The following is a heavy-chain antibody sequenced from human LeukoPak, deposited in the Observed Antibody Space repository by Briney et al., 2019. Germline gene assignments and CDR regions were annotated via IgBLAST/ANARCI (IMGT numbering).Heavy chain of an antibody. CDR3: ARDRGLARYCSSSCFDY. CDR1: GYTFTGYY. J-gene: IGHJ4*02. D-gene: IGHD2-2*01. Sequence: ASLKVSCKASGYTFTGYYMHWVRQAPGQGLEWMGWINPHSGGTNYVQKFQGRVTMTRDTSISTAYMELSRLRSDDTAVYYCARDRGLARYCSSSCFDYWGQGTLVTVSS. CDR2: INPHSGGT. V-gene: IGHV1-2*02.